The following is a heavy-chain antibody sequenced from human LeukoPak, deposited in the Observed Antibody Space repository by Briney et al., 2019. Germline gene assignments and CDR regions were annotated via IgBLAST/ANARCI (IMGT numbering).Heavy chain of an antibody. CDR3: ARGLGIATTYDY. CDR1: GGSFSGYY. J-gene: IGHJ4*02. V-gene: IGHV4-34*01. D-gene: IGHD5-12*01. Sequence: KSSETLSLTCAVYGGSFSGYYWSWIRQPPGKGLEWIGEINHSGSTNYNPSLKSRVTISVDTSKNQFSLELSSVTAADTAVYYCARGLGIATTYDYWGQGTLVTVSS. CDR2: INHSGST.